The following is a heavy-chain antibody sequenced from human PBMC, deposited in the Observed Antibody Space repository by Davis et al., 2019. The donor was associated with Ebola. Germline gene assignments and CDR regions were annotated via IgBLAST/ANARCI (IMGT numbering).Heavy chain of an antibody. V-gene: IGHV3-23*01. Sequence: GESLKISCAASGFTFTNFAMSWVRQAPGKGLEWVSAISGSGGSTYYADSVKGRFTISRDNSKNMLYLQMNSLRAEDTAVYYCAKISGDYVADFDYWGHGTLVTVSS. CDR1: GFTFTNFA. D-gene: IGHD4-17*01. CDR3: AKISGDYVADFDY. CDR2: ISGSGGST. J-gene: IGHJ4*01.